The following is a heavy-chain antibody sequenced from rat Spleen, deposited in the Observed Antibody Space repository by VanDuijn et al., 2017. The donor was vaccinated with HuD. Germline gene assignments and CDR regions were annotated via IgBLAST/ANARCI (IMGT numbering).Heavy chain of an antibody. CDR3: ARELPGYNPFDY. CDR1: GFSLTSYH. J-gene: IGHJ2*01. Sequence: QVQLKESGPGLVQPSQTLSLTCTVSGFSLTSYHISWVRQPPGKSLVWMGTIWAGVGTNYNSAVQSRLSISRDTSKSQVFLKMNSLQTEDTATYYCARELPGYNPFDYWGQGVMVTVSS. D-gene: IGHD1-4*01. V-gene: IGHV2-15*01. CDR2: IWAGVGT.